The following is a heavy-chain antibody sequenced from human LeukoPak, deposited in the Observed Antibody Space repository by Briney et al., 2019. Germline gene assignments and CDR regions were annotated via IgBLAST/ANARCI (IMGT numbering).Heavy chain of an antibody. J-gene: IGHJ3*02. D-gene: IGHD3-16*02. V-gene: IGHV5-51*01. CDR1: GYSFTSYW. Sequence: GESLKISCKGSGYSFTSYWIGWVRQMPGKGLEWMGIIYPGDSDTRYSPSFQGPVTISADKSISTAYLQWSRLKASDTAMYYCARPSGELSPWGAFDIWGQGTMVTVSS. CDR3: ARPSGELSPWGAFDI. CDR2: IYPGDSDT.